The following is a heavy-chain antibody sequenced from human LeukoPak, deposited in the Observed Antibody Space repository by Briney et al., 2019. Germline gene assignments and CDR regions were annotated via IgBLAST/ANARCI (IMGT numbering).Heavy chain of an antibody. Sequence: PGGSLRLSCAASGLTLSNYWMHWVRQAPGKGLVWVSRMNYDGSSTTYADSVKGRFTISRGNAKNTLYLQMNSLRAEDTAVYYCARETTVIREWYFDLWGRGTLVTVAS. CDR1: GLTLSNYW. J-gene: IGHJ2*01. CDR3: ARETTVIREWYFDL. CDR2: MNYDGSST. V-gene: IGHV3-74*03. D-gene: IGHD4-17*01.